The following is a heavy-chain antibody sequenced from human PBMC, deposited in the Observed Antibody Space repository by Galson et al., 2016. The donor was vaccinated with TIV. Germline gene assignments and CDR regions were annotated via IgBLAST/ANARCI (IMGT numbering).Heavy chain of an antibody. D-gene: IGHD3-9*01. CDR1: GGTFISYT. Sequence: SVKVSCKASGGTFISYTLSWVRQAPGQGLEWMGRIIPVLGMTNYAQKFQGRVTITADRFTGTAYLELRSLKPGDTAVYYCARADSVDISSTEYWGQGTLVTVSS. J-gene: IGHJ4*02. CDR3: ARADSVDISSTEY. V-gene: IGHV1-69*02. CDR2: IIPVLGMT.